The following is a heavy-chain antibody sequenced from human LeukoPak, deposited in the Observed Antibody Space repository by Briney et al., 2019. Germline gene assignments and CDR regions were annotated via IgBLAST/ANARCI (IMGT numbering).Heavy chain of an antibody. CDR1: GGSISSYY. Sequence: PSETLSLTCTVSGGSISSYYWSWIRQPAGKGLESIGHISTSGSTNYNPSLKSRVTMSVDTSKNQFSLKLSSVTAADTAVYYCARSPYYYGSGDFFDYWGQGTLVTVSS. CDR2: ISTSGST. CDR3: ARSPYYYGSGDFFDY. D-gene: IGHD3-10*01. V-gene: IGHV4-4*07. J-gene: IGHJ4*02.